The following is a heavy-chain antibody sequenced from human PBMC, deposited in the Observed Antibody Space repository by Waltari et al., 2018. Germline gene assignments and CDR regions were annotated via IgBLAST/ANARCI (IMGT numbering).Heavy chain of an antibody. D-gene: IGHD3-10*01. CDR2: IYHSGST. CDR3: ARHDVRAYYYGSGSYYHDAFDI. V-gene: IGHV4-30-2*01. Sequence: QLQLQESGSGLVKPSQTLSLTCAVSGGSISSGGYSWSWIRQPPGKGLGWIGYIYHSGSTYYNPSLKSRVTRSVDRSKNQFSLKLSSVTAADTAVYYCARHDVRAYYYGSGSYYHDAFDIWGQGTMVTVSS. CDR1: GGSISSGGYS. J-gene: IGHJ3*02.